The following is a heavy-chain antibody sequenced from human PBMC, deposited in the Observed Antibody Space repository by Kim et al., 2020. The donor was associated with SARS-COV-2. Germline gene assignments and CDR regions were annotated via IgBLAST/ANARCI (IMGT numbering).Heavy chain of an antibody. CDR1: GDTYRNYN. CDR3: TILERFTSDWSEGDWFDP. Sequence: SVKVSCKASGDTYRNYNINWVRQAPGQGLEWMGGIIPILDTSKYAPKFQGRLTISADESTSTTYMELSSLRSEDTAVYYGTILERFTSDWSEGDWFDPW. V-gene: IGHV1-69*13. D-gene: IGHD3-9*01. CDR2: IIPILDTS. J-gene: IGHJ5*02.